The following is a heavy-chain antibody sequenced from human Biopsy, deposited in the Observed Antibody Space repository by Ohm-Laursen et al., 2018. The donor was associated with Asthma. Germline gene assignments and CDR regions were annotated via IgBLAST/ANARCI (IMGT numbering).Heavy chain of an antibody. J-gene: IGHJ4*02. V-gene: IGHV3-30*18. Sequence: SLRLSCSASGFTFSSYGMHWVRQAPGRGLEWVAVILSDGRDKYYADSVKGRFTISRDNSKNTLYLHMHSPRAEDTAVYFCAKDRVRINSAYYFDYWGQGTLVTVSS. CDR2: ILSDGRDK. D-gene: IGHD3-10*01. CDR3: AKDRVRINSAYYFDY. CDR1: GFTFSSYG.